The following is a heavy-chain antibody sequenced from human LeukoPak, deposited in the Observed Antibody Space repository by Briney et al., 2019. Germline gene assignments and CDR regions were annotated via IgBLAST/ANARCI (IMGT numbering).Heavy chain of an antibody. V-gene: IGHV1-46*01. Sequence: ASVKVSCKASGYTFTSYYMHWVRQAPGQGLEWMGLINPSGGSTSYAQKFQGRVTMTRDTSTSTVYMELSRLRSEVTAVYSGATTYYYILTGYNEGNYFDYWGQGTLVTVSS. CDR1: GYTFTSYY. CDR2: INPSGGST. D-gene: IGHD3-9*01. J-gene: IGHJ4*02. CDR3: ATTYYYILTGYNEGNYFDY.